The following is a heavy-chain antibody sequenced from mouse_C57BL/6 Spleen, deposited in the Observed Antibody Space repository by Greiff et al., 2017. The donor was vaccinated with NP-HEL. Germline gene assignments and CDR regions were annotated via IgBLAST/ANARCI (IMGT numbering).Heavy chain of an antibody. CDR1: GYTFTSYW. CDR3: ARLGVTTRLSDV. D-gene: IGHD2-3*01. V-gene: IGHV1-69*01. CDR2: IDPSDSYT. Sequence: QVQLKQPGAELVMPGASVKLSCKASGYTFTSYWMHWVKQRPGQGLEWIGEIDPSDSYTNYNQKFKGKSTLTVDKSSSTAYMQLSSLTSEDSAVYYCARLGVTTRLSDVWGTGTTVTVSS. J-gene: IGHJ1*03.